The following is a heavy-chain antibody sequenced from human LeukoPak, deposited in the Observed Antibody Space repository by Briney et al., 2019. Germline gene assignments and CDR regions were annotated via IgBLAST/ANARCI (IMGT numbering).Heavy chain of an antibody. CDR1: GFTFSSYA. Sequence: GRSLRLSCAASGFTFSSYATHWVRQAPGKGLEWVAVISYDGSNKYYADSVKGRFTISRDNSKNTLYLQMNSLRAEDTAVYYCASGDSYGYFPAFDIWGQGTMVTVSS. CDR2: ISYDGSNK. J-gene: IGHJ3*02. CDR3: ASGDSYGYFPAFDI. D-gene: IGHD5-18*01. V-gene: IGHV3-30*04.